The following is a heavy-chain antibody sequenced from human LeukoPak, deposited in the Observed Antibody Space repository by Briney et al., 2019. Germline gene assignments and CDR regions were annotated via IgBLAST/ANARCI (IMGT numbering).Heavy chain of an antibody. CDR1: GFTLSSYE. J-gene: IGHJ4*02. D-gene: IGHD1-7*01. V-gene: IGHV3-48*03. CDR3: ASLGNYRYDFGY. CDR2: ISSSGSTV. Sequence: GGSLRLSCAASGFTLSSYERHWVRQAPGKGLEWVSYISSSGSTVYYAESVKGRFTVSRDNVRNSLYLQMNSLRPDDTAVYYCASLGNYRYDFGYWGQGTLVTVAS.